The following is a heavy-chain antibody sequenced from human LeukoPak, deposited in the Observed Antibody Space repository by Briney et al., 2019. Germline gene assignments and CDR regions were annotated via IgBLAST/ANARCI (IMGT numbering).Heavy chain of an antibody. CDR2: IYHSGST. J-gene: IGHJ4*02. D-gene: IGHD2-8*01. Sequence: PSVTLSLTCAVSGYSISSGYYWGWIRQPPGKGLEWIGSIYHSGSTYYNPSLKSRVTISVDTSKNQFSLKLSSVTAADTAVYYCARDQGYVVPFDYWGQGTLVTVSS. CDR3: ARDQGYVVPFDY. V-gene: IGHV4-38-2*02. CDR1: GYSISSGYY.